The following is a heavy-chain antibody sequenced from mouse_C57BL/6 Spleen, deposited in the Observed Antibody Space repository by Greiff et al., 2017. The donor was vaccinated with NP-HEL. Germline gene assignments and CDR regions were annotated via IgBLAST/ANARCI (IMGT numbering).Heavy chain of an antibody. CDR3: TRWGYYGNREFAY. CDR1: SYTFTDYE. J-gene: IGHJ3*01. Sequence: VQLQQSGAELVRPGASVTLSCKASSYTFTDYEMHWVKQTPVHGLEWIGAIDPETGGTAYNQKFKGKAILTADKSSSTAYMELRSLTSEDSAVYYCTRWGYYGNREFAYWGQGTLVTVSA. CDR2: IDPETGGT. V-gene: IGHV1-15*01. D-gene: IGHD2-1*01.